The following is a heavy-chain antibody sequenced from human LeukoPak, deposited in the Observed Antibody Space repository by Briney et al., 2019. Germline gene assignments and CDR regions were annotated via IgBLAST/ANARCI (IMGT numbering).Heavy chain of an antibody. J-gene: IGHJ4*02. CDR2: INHSGST. CDR3: ARSTVATNRYFGY. D-gene: IGHD5-12*01. CDR1: GGSFSGYY. V-gene: IGHV4-34*01. Sequence: SETLSLTCAVYGGSFSGYYWSWIRQPPGKGLEWIGEINHSGSTNYNPSLKSRVTISVDTSKNQFSLKLSSVTAAGTAVYYCARSTVATNRYFGYWGQGTLVTVSS.